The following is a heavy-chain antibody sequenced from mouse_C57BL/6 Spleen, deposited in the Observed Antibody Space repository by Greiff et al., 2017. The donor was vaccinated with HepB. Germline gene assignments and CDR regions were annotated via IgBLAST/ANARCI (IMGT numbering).Heavy chain of an antibody. Sequence: QVQLQQPGAELVRPGSSVKLSCKASGYTFTSYWMDWVKQRPGQGLEWIGNIYPSDSETHYNQKFKDKATLTVDKSSSTAYMQLSSLTSEDSAVYYCARGDDYGYYFDYWGQGTTLTVSS. CDR1: GYTFTSYW. V-gene: IGHV1-61*01. CDR2: IYPSDSET. J-gene: IGHJ2*01. D-gene: IGHD2-4*01. CDR3: ARGDDYGYYFDY.